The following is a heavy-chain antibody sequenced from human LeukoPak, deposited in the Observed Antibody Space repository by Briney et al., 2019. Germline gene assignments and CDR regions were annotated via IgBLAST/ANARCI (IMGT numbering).Heavy chain of an antibody. V-gene: IGHV3-49*04. CDR2: IRSKAYGGTT. D-gene: IGHD3-22*01. CDR1: GFTVSSNY. J-gene: IGHJ4*02. CDR3: TRGYYDSSGYPDY. Sequence: PGGSLRLSCAASGFTVSSNYMSWVRQAPGKGLEWVGFIRSKAYGGTTEYAASVKGRFTISRDDSKSIAYLQMNSLKTEDTAVYYCTRGYYDSSGYPDYWGQGTLVTVSS.